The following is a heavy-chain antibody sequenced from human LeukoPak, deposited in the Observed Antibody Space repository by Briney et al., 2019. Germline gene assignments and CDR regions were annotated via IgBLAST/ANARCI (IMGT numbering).Heavy chain of an antibody. Sequence: ASVKVSCKASGYTFTGYYMHWVRQAPGQGLEWMGWINPNSGGTNYAQKFQGRVTMTRDTSISTAHMELSRLRSDDTAVYYCARDNAYYYDSSGYYSENWFDPWGQGTLVTVSS. D-gene: IGHD3-22*01. CDR3: ARDNAYYYDSSGYYSENWFDP. CDR1: GYTFTGYY. J-gene: IGHJ5*02. CDR2: INPNSGGT. V-gene: IGHV1-2*02.